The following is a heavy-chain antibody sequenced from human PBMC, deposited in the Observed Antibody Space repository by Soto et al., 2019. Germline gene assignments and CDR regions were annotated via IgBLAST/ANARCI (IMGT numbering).Heavy chain of an antibody. J-gene: IGHJ4*02. CDR3: AREPYSSGWAPFDY. CDR1: GGSISSYY. V-gene: IGHV4-4*07. Sequence: QVQLQESGPGLVKPSETLSLTCTVSGGSISSYYWSWIRQPAGKGLEWIGRIYTSGSTNYNPSLKSRFTMSVDTSKNQFSLKLSSVTAADTAVYYCAREPYSSGWAPFDYWGQGTLVTVSS. CDR2: IYTSGST. D-gene: IGHD6-19*01.